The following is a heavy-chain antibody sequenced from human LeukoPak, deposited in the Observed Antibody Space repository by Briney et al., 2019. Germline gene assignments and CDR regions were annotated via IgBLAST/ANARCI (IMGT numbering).Heavy chain of an antibody. CDR1: GGSISSYY. CDR3: ARATPDYDILTGYYPFDY. J-gene: IGHJ4*02. Sequence: SETLSLTCTVSGGSISSYYWSWIRQPPGKGLEWIGYIYYSGSTNYNPPLKSRVTISVDTSKNQFSLKLSSVTAADTAVYYCARATPDYDILTGYYPFDYWGQGTLVTVSS. D-gene: IGHD3-9*01. CDR2: IYYSGST. V-gene: IGHV4-59*01.